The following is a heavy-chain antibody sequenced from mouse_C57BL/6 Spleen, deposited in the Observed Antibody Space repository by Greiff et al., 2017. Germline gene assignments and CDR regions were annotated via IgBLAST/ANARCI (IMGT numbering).Heavy chain of an antibody. CDR2: ISSGSSTI. Sequence: EVKVVESGGGLVKPGGSLKLSCAASGFTFSDYGMHWVRQAPEKGLEWVAYISSGSSTIYYADTVKGRFTITRDNAKNTLFLQMTSLRSEYTAMYYCARELGKGYFDYWGQGTTLTVSS. V-gene: IGHV5-17*01. CDR1: GFTFSDYG. D-gene: IGHD4-1*01. CDR3: ARELGKGYFDY. J-gene: IGHJ2*01.